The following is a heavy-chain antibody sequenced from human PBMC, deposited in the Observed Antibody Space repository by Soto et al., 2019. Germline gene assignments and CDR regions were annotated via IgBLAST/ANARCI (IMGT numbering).Heavy chain of an antibody. CDR2: ISAYSGNT. J-gene: IGHJ4*02. V-gene: IGHV1-18*01. Sequence: ASVKFSCKASGYTFTDYAITWVRQAPGQGLEWMGWISAYSGNTYYAQKLLGRVTMTTDTSTSTTYMELRSLTSDDTAVYYCARDTSRIAVAVDFDYWGQGTLVTVSS. D-gene: IGHD6-19*01. CDR1: GYTFTDYA. CDR3: ARDTSRIAVAVDFDY.